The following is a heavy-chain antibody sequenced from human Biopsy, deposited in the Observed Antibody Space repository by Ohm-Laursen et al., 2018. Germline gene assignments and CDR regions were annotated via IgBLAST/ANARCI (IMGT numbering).Heavy chain of an antibody. CDR1: GASMTGYF. CDR3: AREDEGLLRALDL. D-gene: IGHD3-3*01. Sequence: SDTLSLTCTVSGASMTGYFWTWVRQPAGKGLEWIGHIYTIGDTTYNPSIESRVTMSLDTSKNHFSLKMTSLTAADTAVYFCAREDEGLLRALDLWGQGTMVTVSS. V-gene: IGHV4-4*07. CDR2: IYTIGDT. J-gene: IGHJ3*01.